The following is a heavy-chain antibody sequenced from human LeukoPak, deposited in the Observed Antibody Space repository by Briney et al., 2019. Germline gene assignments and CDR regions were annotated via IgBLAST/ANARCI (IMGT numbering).Heavy chain of an antibody. Sequence: PGGSLRLSCAASGSTFTNYVMGWVRQAPGKGLEWVAAVSGGGDITYYAESLEGRFTISRDNSKHTLYLQMNSLRAEDTAVYYCAKYVMAPPPYYGMDVWGQGATVTVSS. CDR1: GSTFTNYV. V-gene: IGHV3-23*01. CDR2: VSGGGDIT. CDR3: AKYVMAPPPYYGMDV. D-gene: IGHD3-16*01. J-gene: IGHJ6*02.